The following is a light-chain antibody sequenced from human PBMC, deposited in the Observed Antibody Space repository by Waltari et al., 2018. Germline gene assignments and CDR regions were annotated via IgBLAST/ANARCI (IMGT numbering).Light chain of an antibody. CDR3: QQRGNGLT. J-gene: IGKJ4*01. CDR2: YAT. V-gene: IGKV3-11*01. CDR1: QSVSNF. Sequence: EIVLTQSPATLSLSPGERATLSCRASQSVSNFLAWYQQKPGQAPRLLIYYATTRATGNPARFSGSGSGTDFSLTISSLEPEDFAVYYCQQRGNGLTFGGGTKVEIK.